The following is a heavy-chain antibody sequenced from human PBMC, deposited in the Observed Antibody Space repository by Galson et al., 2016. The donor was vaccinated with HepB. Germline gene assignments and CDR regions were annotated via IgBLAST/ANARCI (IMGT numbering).Heavy chain of an antibody. D-gene: IGHD6-19*01. CDR2: ISWSSGSK. V-gene: IGHV3-9*01. J-gene: IGHJ4*02. Sequence: SLRLSCAASGFTFDDYAMHWVRQAPGKGLEWVSGISWSSGSKGYADSVKGRFTISRDNAKNSLFLQMNSLRSEDTAFYYCAKDRSSGWYLDYWGQGILVTVSS. CDR3: AKDRSSGWYLDY. CDR1: GFTFDDYA.